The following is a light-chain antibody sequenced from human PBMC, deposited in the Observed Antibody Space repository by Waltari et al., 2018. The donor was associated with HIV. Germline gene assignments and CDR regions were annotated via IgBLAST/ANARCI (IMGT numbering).Light chain of an antibody. CDR1: QTIDTW. J-gene: IGKJ2*01. CDR3: QQYNVYPYT. CDR2: RAS. Sequence: MTQSPSTLSASVGDRVTITCRASQTIDTWLAWYQKKPGKAPNLLIYRASNLESGVPSRFSGSGSGTDFTLTISGLQPDDFATYYCQQYNVYPYTFGQGTKLDI. V-gene: IGKV1-5*03.